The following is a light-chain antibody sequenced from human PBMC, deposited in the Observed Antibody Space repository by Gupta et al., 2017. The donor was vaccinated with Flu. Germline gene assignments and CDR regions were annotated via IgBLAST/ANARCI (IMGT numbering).Light chain of an antibody. Sequence: PSFLSATVGDRVTITCRASQGISSLLTWYQQKPGKAPKLLIYGASTLHSGVPSRFSGSGSGTEITLTISSLQPEDFATYYCQQLNSYPRTFGPGTKVDVK. CDR3: QQLNSYPRT. CDR1: QGISSL. V-gene: IGKV1-9*01. J-gene: IGKJ3*01. CDR2: GAS.